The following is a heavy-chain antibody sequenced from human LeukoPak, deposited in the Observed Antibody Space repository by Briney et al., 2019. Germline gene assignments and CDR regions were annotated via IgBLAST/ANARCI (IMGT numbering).Heavy chain of an antibody. V-gene: IGHV4-34*01. Sequence: SETLSLTCAVYGGSFSGYYWSWIRQPPGKGLEWIGEINHSGSTNYNPSLKSRVTISVDTSKNQFSLKLSSVTAADTAVYYCAREYSQGYYYYMDVWGKGTTVTVSS. J-gene: IGHJ6*03. D-gene: IGHD2-15*01. CDR2: INHSGST. CDR1: GGSFSGYY. CDR3: AREYSQGYYYYMDV.